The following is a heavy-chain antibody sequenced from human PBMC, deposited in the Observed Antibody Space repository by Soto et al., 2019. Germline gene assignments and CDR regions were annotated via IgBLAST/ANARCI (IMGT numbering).Heavy chain of an antibody. CDR1: GYTFTGYY. D-gene: IGHD3-16*01. Sequence: QVQLVQSGAEVKKPGASVKVSCKASGYTFTGYYIQWMRQAPGQGLEWMGWINANSGATKHAQKFQDWVTMTRDTSISTAYMELSRLRSDDTAVYYCARLLEGDYFFDYWGQGTLVTVSS. CDR3: ARLLEGDYFFDY. V-gene: IGHV1-2*04. CDR2: INANSGAT. J-gene: IGHJ4*02.